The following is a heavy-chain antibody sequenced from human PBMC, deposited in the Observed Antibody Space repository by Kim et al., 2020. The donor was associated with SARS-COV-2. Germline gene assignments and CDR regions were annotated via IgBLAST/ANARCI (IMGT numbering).Heavy chain of an antibody. Sequence: LKSRVTISVDTSKNQFSLKLSSVTAADTAVYYCARRGDRSIAARPYYFDYWGQGTLVTVSS. CDR3: ARRGDRSIAARPYYFDY. V-gene: IGHV4-30-2*04. J-gene: IGHJ4*02. D-gene: IGHD6-6*01.